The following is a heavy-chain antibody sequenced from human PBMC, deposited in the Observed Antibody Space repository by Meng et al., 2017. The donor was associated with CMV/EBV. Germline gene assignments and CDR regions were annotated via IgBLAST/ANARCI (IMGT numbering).Heavy chain of an antibody. CDR2: ISSSGSTI. D-gene: IGHD6-13*01. J-gene: IGHJ4*02. CDR1: GFTFSDYY. CDR3: AREGIAALD. Sequence: GESLKISCAAAGFTFSDYYMSWIRQAPGTGLEWVSYISSSGSTIYYADSVKGRFTISRDNAKNSLYLQMNSLRAEDTAVYYCAREGIAALDWGQGTLVTVSS. V-gene: IGHV3-11*01.